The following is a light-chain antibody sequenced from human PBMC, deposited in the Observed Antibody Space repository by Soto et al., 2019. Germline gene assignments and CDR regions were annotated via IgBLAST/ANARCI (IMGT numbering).Light chain of an antibody. CDR3: SSYTTSSTYV. Sequence: QAALSQPSSVSASPGQPIAISYTRTSGDGGGYTYVSWYQQHPGKAPNLILCDVSNRPPWVSDRFPGSKSGNTAPLTISGLQTEDEADYYCSSYTTSSTYVFGTGTKVTVL. CDR2: DVS. CDR1: SGDGGGYTY. J-gene: IGLJ1*01. V-gene: IGLV2-14*01.